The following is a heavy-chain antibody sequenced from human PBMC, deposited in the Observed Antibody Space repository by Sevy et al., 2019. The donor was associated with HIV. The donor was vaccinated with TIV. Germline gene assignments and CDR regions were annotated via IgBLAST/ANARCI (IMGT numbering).Heavy chain of an antibody. V-gene: IGHV3-30-3*01. J-gene: IGHJ3*01. CDR3: ARERDRQALNV. CDR1: GFTFGGYA. CDR2: ISYDASRK. Sequence: GGSLRLSCAASGFTFGGYAMHWVRQAPGKGLEWLAFISYDASRKYYADSAKGRLTISRNNSKNTMFMQVNSLRAEDTALYYCARERDRQALNVWGQGTMVTVSS.